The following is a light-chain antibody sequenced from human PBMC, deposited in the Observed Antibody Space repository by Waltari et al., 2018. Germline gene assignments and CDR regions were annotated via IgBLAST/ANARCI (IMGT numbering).Light chain of an antibody. CDR1: KSVSNY. Sequence: IVFTHYPGTQSLSPGWRARLSCRTSKSVSNYLLWYQQKPGQAPSLLISDASNRATGVTARFSGSGSGTNFTLTISSLEPDDFAVYYCQHRMNWPLTFGQGTKVEIK. CDR2: DAS. V-gene: IGKV3-11*01. J-gene: IGKJ1*01. CDR3: QHRMNWPLT.